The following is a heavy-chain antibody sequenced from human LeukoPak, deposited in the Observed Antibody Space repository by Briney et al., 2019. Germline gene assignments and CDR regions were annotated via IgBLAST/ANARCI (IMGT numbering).Heavy chain of an antibody. Sequence: ASVKVSCKASGYTFTSYGISWVRQAPGQGLEWMGWISTYSGHTNYARKVQGRVTMTTDTSTSTAYMELRSLRSDDTAVHYCAREGGRYCSGGSCYSSNGWYGGLNYWGQGTLVTVSS. CDR2: ISTYSGHT. CDR3: AREGGRYCSGGSCYSSNGWYGGLNY. CDR1: GYTFTSYG. V-gene: IGHV1-18*01. D-gene: IGHD2-15*01. J-gene: IGHJ4*02.